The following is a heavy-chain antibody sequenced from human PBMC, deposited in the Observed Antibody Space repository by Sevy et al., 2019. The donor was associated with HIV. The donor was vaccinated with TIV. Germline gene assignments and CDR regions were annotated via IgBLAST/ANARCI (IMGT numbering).Heavy chain of an antibody. Sequence: ASVKVSCKASGYTFTNYGITWVRQAPGQGLEWMGWISRYNTNYAQNLQGSVTMTTDTSTSTVYMELRGLRSDDTAVYYCARAPSGSQGPGQYFQHWGQGTLVTVSS. CDR3: ARAPSGSQGPGQYFQH. CDR1: GYTFTNYG. J-gene: IGHJ1*01. CDR2: ISRYNT. V-gene: IGHV1-18*01. D-gene: IGHD1-26*01.